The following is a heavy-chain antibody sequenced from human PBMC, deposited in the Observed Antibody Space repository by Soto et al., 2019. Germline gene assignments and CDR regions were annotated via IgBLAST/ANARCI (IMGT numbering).Heavy chain of an antibody. CDR1: GGSISSGDYY. V-gene: IGHV4-30-4*01. CDR3: AREIWFGEGLLFDY. J-gene: IGHJ4*02. Sequence: SETLSLTCTVSGGSISSGDYYWSWIRQPPGKGLEWIGYIYYSGSTYYNPSLKSRVTISVDTSKNQSSLKLSSVTAADTAVYYCAREIWFGEGLLFDYWGQGTLVTVSS. CDR2: IYYSGST. D-gene: IGHD3-10*01.